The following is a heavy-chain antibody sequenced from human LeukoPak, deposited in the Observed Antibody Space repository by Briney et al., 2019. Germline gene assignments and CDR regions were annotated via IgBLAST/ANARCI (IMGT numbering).Heavy chain of an antibody. V-gene: IGHV1-46*01. CDR2: INPSGGST. CDR1: GHTFTSYY. CDR3: ARDAAYYDSSGYPVYWFDP. D-gene: IGHD3-22*01. Sequence: ASVKVSCKASGHTFTSYYMHWVRQAPGQGLEWMGIINPSGGSTSYAQKFQGRVTMTRDTSTSTVYMELSSLRSEDTAVYYCARDAAYYDSSGYPVYWFDPWGQGTLVTVSS. J-gene: IGHJ5*02.